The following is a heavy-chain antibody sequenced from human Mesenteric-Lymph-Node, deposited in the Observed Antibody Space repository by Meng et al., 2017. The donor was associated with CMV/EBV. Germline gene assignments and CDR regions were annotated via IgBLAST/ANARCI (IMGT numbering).Heavy chain of an antibody. D-gene: IGHD2-2*01. CDR3: ARGNYVMPTSYRLHPNDY. J-gene: IGHJ4*02. Sequence: TFTSYDRNWVRQATGQGLEWMGWMNPISGHTGYAQNFQGRITMTRDTSISTAYMELSRLRSEDTAVYYCARGNYVMPTSYRLHPNDYWGQGTLVTVSS. V-gene: IGHV1-8*01. CDR1: TFTSYD. CDR2: MNPISGHT.